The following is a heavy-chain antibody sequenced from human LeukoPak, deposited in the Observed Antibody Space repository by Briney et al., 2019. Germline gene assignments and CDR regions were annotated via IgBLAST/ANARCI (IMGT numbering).Heavy chain of an antibody. V-gene: IGHV3-23*01. CDR2: ISGSGGST. CDR3: AKDRAPYCSSSSCYGNFDY. J-gene: IGHJ4*02. Sequence: GGSLRLSCAASGFTFSSYAMSWVRQAPGKGLEWVSAISGSGGSTYYADSVRGRFTISRDNSKNTPYLQMNRLRAEDTALYYCAKDRAPYCSSSSCYGNFDYWGQGTLVTVSS. CDR1: GFTFSSYA. D-gene: IGHD2-2*01.